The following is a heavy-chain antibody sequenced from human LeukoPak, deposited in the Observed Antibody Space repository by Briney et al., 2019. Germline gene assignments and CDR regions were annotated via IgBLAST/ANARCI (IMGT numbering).Heavy chain of an antibody. CDR1: GFTFSSYA. V-gene: IGHV3-30-3*01. Sequence: GGSLRLPCAASGFTFSSYAMHWVRQAPGKGLEWVAVISYDGSNKYYADSVKGRFTISRDNSKNTLYLQMNSLRAEDTAVYYCARGTGYGYSPDYWGQGTLVTVSS. D-gene: IGHD5-18*01. J-gene: IGHJ4*02. CDR2: ISYDGSNK. CDR3: ARGTGYGYSPDY.